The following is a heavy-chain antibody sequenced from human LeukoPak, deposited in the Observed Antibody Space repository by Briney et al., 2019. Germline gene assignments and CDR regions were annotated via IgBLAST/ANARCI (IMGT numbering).Heavy chain of an antibody. Sequence: PGGSLRLSCAASGFTFSSYGMHWVRQAPGKGLEWVAVIWYDGSNKYYADSVKGRFTISRDNSKNTLYLQMNSLRAEGTAVYYCAKDLGVQLWLVIDYWGQGTLVTVSS. CDR3: AKDLGVQLWLVIDY. J-gene: IGHJ4*02. CDR1: GFTFSSYG. CDR2: IWYDGSNK. V-gene: IGHV3-33*06. D-gene: IGHD5-18*01.